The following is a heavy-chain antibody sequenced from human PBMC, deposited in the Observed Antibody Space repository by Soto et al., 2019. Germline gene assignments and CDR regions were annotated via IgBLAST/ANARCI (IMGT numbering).Heavy chain of an antibody. CDR1: GDTFTGYA. CDR3: ARAVEVPADFDY. D-gene: IGHD1-1*01. V-gene: IGHV1-3*05. CDR2: INAGTGNT. Sequence: QVQLVQSGAEEQKPGASVKVSCKASGDTFTGYAMHWVRQAPGQRLEWMGWINAGTGNTKYSQKFQDRVTITRDTSASTADMELSSLISEDTAVYYCARAVEVPADFDYWRQGTLVSVSS. J-gene: IGHJ4*02.